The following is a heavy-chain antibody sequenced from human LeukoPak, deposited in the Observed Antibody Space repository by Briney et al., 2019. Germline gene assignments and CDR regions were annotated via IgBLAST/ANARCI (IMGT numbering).Heavy chain of an antibody. CDR3: TRDLDGSGNYHWFDP. CDR1: GFTFSSYW. Sequence: GGSLRLSCAASGFTFSSYWMHWVRQAPGKGLVWVSRINGDGSGTTYADSVRGRFTIPRDNTKNTLYLQMNSLRAEDTAVYYCTRDLDGSGNYHWFDPWGQGTLVTVSS. J-gene: IGHJ5*02. CDR2: INGDGSGT. D-gene: IGHD3-10*01. V-gene: IGHV3-74*01.